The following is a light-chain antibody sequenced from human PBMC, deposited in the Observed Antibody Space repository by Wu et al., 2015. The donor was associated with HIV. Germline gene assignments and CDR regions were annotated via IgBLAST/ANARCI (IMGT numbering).Light chain of an antibody. CDR2: GAS. Sequence: EIVLTQSPGTLSLSPGERATLSCRASQSVTSSYLGWYQQKPGQAPRLLIYGASNRATGIPDRFSGSGSGTDFTLTISRLEPEDFAVYYCQQYNNGPRTFGQGTKVEVK. CDR3: QQYNNGPRT. CDR1: QSVTSSY. V-gene: IGKV3-20*01. J-gene: IGKJ1*01.